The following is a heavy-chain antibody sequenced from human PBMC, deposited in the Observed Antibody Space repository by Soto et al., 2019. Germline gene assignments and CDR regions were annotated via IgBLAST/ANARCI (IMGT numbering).Heavy chain of an antibody. D-gene: IGHD3-10*01. J-gene: IGHJ6*02. Sequence: QITLKESGPTLVKPTQTLTLTCTFSGFSLSTSGVGVGWIRQPPGKALEWLALIYWDDDKRYSPSLKSRLTITKDTSNNQVVLTMPNMDPVDTATYYCAHRVPGHYGMDVWGQGTTVTVSS. CDR1: GFSLSTSGVG. V-gene: IGHV2-5*02. CDR2: IYWDDDK. CDR3: AHRVPGHYGMDV.